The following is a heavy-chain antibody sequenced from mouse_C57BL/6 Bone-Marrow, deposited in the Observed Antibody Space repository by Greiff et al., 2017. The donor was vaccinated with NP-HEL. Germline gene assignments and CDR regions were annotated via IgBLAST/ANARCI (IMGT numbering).Heavy chain of an antibody. Sequence: EVKLVESGPELVKPGASVKMSCKASGYTFTDYYMHWVKQSHGKSLEWIGYVYPNNGGNGYKQTFKGQATLHVDKSSSTAYMELRSLTSEDSAVYYCARSLYDGYYVGAMDYWGQGTSVTVSS. J-gene: IGHJ4*01. CDR2: VYPNNGGN. CDR3: ARSLYDGYYVGAMDY. D-gene: IGHD2-3*01. V-gene: IGHV1-34*01. CDR1: GYTFTDYY.